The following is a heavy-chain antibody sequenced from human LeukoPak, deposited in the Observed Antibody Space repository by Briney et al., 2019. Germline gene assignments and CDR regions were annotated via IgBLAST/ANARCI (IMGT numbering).Heavy chain of an antibody. CDR3: ARAGATVVTASNWFDP. J-gene: IGHJ5*02. CDR1: GGSISSGSYY. CDR2: IYTSGST. Sequence: SQTLSLTCTVSGGSISSGSYYWSWIRQPAGKGLEWIGRIYTSGSTNYNPSLKSRVTISVDTSKNQFSLKLSSVTAADTAVYYCARAGATVVTASNWFDPWGQGTLVTVSS. V-gene: IGHV4-61*02. D-gene: IGHD2-21*02.